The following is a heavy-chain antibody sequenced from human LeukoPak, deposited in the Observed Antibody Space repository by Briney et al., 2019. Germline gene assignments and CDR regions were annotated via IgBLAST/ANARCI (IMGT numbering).Heavy chain of an antibody. V-gene: IGHV1-69*13. CDR1: GYTFPSYF. CDR2: IIPIFGTA. J-gene: IGHJ6*02. CDR3: ARDGRYDFWSGYYQGMDV. D-gene: IGHD3-3*01. Sequence: SVKVSCKASGYTFPSYFMHWVRQAPGQGLEWMGGIIPIFGTANYAQKFQGRVTITADESTSTAYTELSSLRSEDTAVYYCARDGRYDFWSGYYQGMDVWGQGTTVTVSS.